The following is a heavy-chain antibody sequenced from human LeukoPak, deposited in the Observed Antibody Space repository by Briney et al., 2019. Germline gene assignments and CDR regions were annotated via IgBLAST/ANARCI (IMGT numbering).Heavy chain of an antibody. V-gene: IGHV1-18*01. Sequence: GASVKVSCKASGYTFHNYGISWVRQAPGQGLEWMGWISPYSGNTDYPERLQGRVTMTTDTSTTTAFMELRSLRSDDTAVYYCARTSGVSAAGSPYYFDYWGQGTLVTVSS. CDR1: GYTFHNYG. CDR2: ISPYSGNT. CDR3: ARTSGVSAAGSPYYFDY. D-gene: IGHD6-13*01. J-gene: IGHJ4*02.